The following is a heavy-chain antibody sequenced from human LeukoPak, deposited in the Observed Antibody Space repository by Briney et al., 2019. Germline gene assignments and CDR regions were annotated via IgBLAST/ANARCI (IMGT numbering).Heavy chain of an antibody. CDR1: GYTFTSYG. D-gene: IGHD3-9*01. CDR2: ISAYNGNT. J-gene: IGHJ6*02. V-gene: IGHV1-18*01. Sequence: GASVKVSCKASGYTFTSYGISWVRQAPGQGLEWMGWISAYNGNTNYAQKLQGRVTMTTDTSTSTAYMELRSLRSDDTAVYYCARNHYYDILTGYVTYGMDVWGQGTMVTVSS. CDR3: ARNHYYDILTGYVTYGMDV.